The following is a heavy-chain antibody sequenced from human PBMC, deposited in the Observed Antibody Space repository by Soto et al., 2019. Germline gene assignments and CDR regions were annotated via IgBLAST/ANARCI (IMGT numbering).Heavy chain of an antibody. CDR3: ARDKITGLFDY. J-gene: IGHJ4*02. Sequence: SETLSLTCXVSGGSISSGGYSWSWIRQPPGKGLEWIGYIYHSGSTYYNPSLKSRVTISVDRSKNQFSLKLTSVTAADTAVYYCARDKITGLFDYWGQGTLVTVS. CDR2: IYHSGST. V-gene: IGHV4-30-2*01. CDR1: GGSISSGGYS. D-gene: IGHD2-8*02.